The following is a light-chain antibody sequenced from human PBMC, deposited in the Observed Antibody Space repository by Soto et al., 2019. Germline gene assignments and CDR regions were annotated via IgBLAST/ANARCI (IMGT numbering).Light chain of an antibody. CDR1: KLGDKF. CDR2: QDY. V-gene: IGLV3-1*01. J-gene: IGLJ2*01. CDR3: QAWVSGHVV. Sequence: SYELTQPPSVSLFPGQTANITCSGDKLGDKFASWYQQKPGQSPVLLIYQDYKRPSGIPKRFSGSNSGNTASLTISGTQAMDEADYYCQAWVSGHVVFGGGTKLTVL.